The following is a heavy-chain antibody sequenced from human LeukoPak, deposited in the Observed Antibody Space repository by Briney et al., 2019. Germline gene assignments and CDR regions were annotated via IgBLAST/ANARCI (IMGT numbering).Heavy chain of an antibody. V-gene: IGHV1-69*04. Sequence: GSSVKVSCKASGGTFSSYAISWVRQAPGQGLEWMGRIIPILGIANYAQKFQGRVTITADKSTSTAYMELSSLRSEDTAVYYCAREPTGLELRLYYYGMDVWGQGTTVTVSS. CDR3: AREPTGLELRLYYYGMDV. J-gene: IGHJ6*02. CDR1: GGTFSSYA. CDR2: IIPILGIA. D-gene: IGHD1-7*01.